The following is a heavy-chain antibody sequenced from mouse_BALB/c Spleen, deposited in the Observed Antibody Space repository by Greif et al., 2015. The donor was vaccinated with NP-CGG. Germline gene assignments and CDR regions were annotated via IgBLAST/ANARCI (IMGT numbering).Heavy chain of an antibody. CDR1: GYTFTSYY. CDR2: INPSNGGT. CDR3: TREADYAMDY. J-gene: IGHJ4*01. Sequence: QVQLKQSGAELVKPGASVKLSCKASGYTFTSYYMYWVKQRPGQGLEWIGEINPSNGGTSFSEKFKSKATLTVDKSSSTAYMQLSSLTSEDSAVYYCTREADYAMDYWGQGTSVTVSS. V-gene: IGHV1S81*02.